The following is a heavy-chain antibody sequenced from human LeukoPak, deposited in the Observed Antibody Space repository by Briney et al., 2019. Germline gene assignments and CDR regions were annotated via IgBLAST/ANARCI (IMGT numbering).Heavy chain of an antibody. CDR3: ARGGYYYDSSGPYYFDY. Sequence: PSETLSLTXTVSGGSISSYYWSWIWQTAGKGLEWIGRIYTSGSTNYNPSLKSRVTMSVDTSKNQFSLKLSSVTAADTAVYYCARGGYYYDSSGPYYFDYWGQGTLVTVSS. J-gene: IGHJ4*02. CDR1: GGSISSYY. CDR2: IYTSGST. D-gene: IGHD3-22*01. V-gene: IGHV4-4*07.